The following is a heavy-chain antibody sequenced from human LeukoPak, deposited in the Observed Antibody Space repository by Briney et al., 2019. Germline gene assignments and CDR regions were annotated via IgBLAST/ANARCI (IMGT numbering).Heavy chain of an antibody. CDR1: GASISSSY. J-gene: IGHJ5*02. CDR3: AKNGRTWPS. CDR2: IYNRDT. V-gene: IGHV4-59*03. Sequence: PSETLSLTCSVSGASISSSYWSWLRQPPGKGLEWIAHIYNRDTNYNPSLPSRVTISLDTSKNQFSLKLTSVTAADAAVYYCAKNGRTWPSWGRGTLVTVSS. D-gene: IGHD2-8*01.